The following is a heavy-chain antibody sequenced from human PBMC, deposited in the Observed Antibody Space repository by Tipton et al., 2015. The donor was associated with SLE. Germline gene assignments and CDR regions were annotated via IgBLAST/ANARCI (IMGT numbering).Heavy chain of an antibody. CDR2: IYYSGST. J-gene: IGHJ2*01. CDR3: ASVLRGDYWYFDL. Sequence: TLSLTCTVSGGSISSSSYYWGWIRQPPGKGLEWIGSIYYSGSTYYNPSLKSRVTISVDTSKNQFSLKLSSVTAADTAVYYCASVLRGDYWYFDLWGRGTLVTVSS. CDR1: GGSISSSSYY. D-gene: IGHD3-3*01. V-gene: IGHV4-39*01.